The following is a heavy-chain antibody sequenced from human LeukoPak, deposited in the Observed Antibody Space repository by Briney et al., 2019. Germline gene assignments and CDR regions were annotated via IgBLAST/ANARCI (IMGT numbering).Heavy chain of an antibody. D-gene: IGHD6-19*01. CDR3: AREVLSSGWYSGDAFDI. J-gene: IGHJ3*02. V-gene: IGHV4-61*02. CDR1: GGSISSGSYY. CDR2: IYASGST. Sequence: SETLSLTCTVSGGSISSGSYYWSWIRQPAGKGLEWIGRIYASGSTNYNPSPKSRVTISVDTSKNQFSLKLSSVTAADTAVYYCAREVLSSGWYSGDAFDIWGHGTMVTVSS.